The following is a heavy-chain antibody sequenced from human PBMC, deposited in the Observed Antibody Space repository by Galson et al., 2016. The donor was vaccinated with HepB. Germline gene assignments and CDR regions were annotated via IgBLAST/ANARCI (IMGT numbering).Heavy chain of an antibody. CDR3: ARDVTLVTTGWLDP. V-gene: IGHV1-8*01. J-gene: IGHJ5*02. D-gene: IGHD4-17*01. CDR1: GYTFTSND. Sequence: SVKVSCKASGYTFTSNDINWVRQATGQGLEWMGWMNPNSGNTGYAQKFQGRVTMTRNTSISTAYMELSSLRSEDTAVYYCARDVTLVTTGWLDPWGQGTLVTVSS. CDR2: MNPNSGNT.